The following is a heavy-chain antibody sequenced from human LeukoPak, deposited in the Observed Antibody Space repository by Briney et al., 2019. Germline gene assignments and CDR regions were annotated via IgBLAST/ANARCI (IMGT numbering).Heavy chain of an antibody. CDR1: GYTFTGYY. D-gene: IGHD5-12*01. Sequence: GASVKVSCKASGYTFTGYYMHWVRQAPGQGLEWMGWINPNSGGTNYAQKFQSRVTMTRDTSISTAYMELSRLRSDDTAVYYCARGQPIIVATMDKESFDYWGQGTLVTVSS. J-gene: IGHJ4*02. CDR2: INPNSGGT. CDR3: ARGQPIIVATMDKESFDY. V-gene: IGHV1-2*02.